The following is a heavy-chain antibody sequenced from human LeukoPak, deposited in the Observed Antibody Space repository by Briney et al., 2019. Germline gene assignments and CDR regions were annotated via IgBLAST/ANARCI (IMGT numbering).Heavy chain of an antibody. CDR1: GYTFTSYY. Sequence: ASVKVSCKASGYTFTSYYMHWVRQAPGQGLEWMGWINPNSGGTNYAQKFQGRVTMTRDTSISTAYMELSRLRSDDTAVYYCATYDSSGYGPYYFDYWGQGTLVTVSS. CDR3: ATYDSSGYGPYYFDY. J-gene: IGHJ4*02. V-gene: IGHV1-2*02. D-gene: IGHD3-22*01. CDR2: INPNSGGT.